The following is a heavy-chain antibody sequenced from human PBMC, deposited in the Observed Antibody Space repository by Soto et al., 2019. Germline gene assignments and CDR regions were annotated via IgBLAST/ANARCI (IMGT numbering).Heavy chain of an antibody. D-gene: IGHD1-26*01. CDR3: ARGGGFDP. CDR2: IYYSGST. Sequence: QVQLQESGPGLVKPSETLSLTCTVSGGSISSYYWSWIRQPPGKGLEWIGYIYYSGSTNYNPSLKSRVTISVDTSKNQFSLKLSSVTAADKAVYYCARGGGFDPWGQGTLVTVSS. CDR1: GGSISSYY. J-gene: IGHJ5*02. V-gene: IGHV4-59*01.